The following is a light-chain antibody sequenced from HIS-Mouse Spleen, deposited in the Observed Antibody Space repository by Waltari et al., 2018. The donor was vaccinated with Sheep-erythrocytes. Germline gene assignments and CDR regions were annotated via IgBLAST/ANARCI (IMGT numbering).Light chain of an antibody. V-gene: IGLV3-1*01. J-gene: IGLJ3*02. Sequence: SYELTQPPSVSVSPGQTASITCSGDKLGDKYACWYQQKPGQSPVLVIYQDSKRPSGLPERFPGSNAGNTATLTISGTQAMDEADYYCQAWDSSTAWVFGGGTKLTVL. CDR3: QAWDSSTAWV. CDR2: QDS. CDR1: KLGDKY.